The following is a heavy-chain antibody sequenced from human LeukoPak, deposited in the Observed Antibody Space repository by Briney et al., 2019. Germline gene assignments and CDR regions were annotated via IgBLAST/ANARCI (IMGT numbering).Heavy chain of an antibody. CDR3: ARADILTGYYRRINVFDI. Sequence: PSETLSLTCAVLGTSFRGYYWSWFRQPPGKGRDGIGEINHSGITNYNPSLKSPVTISLDTSKHQCSLKLRSVTAADTAVYYCARADILTGYYRRINVFDIWGQGTMVTVSS. CDR1: GTSFRGYY. V-gene: IGHV4-34*01. D-gene: IGHD3-9*01. CDR2: INHSGIT. J-gene: IGHJ3*02.